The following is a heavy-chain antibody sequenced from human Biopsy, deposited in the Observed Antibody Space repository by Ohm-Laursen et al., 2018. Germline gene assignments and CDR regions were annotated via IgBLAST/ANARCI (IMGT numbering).Heavy chain of an antibody. CDR1: GYTFTGYY. J-gene: IGHJ4*02. V-gene: IGHV1-2*02. D-gene: IGHD3-9*01. CDR2: INPKSGGT. CDR3: AIDGNDFLTDYLKIDQ. Sequence: ASVKVSCKVSGYTFTGYYLHWVRQAPGQGLEWMGWINPKSGGTHYLEKFRGRVTMTRDTSISTAYMEVSSLRSDDTAVYYCAIDGNDFLTDYLKIDQWGRGTLVTVSS.